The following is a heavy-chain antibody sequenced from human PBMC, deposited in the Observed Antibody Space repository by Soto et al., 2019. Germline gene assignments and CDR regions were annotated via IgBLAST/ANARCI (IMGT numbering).Heavy chain of an antibody. J-gene: IGHJ3*02. CDR3: ARRYGSAFDI. CDR1: GGSLSSYY. CDR2: IYYRGST. V-gene: IGHV4-59*01. Sequence: SETLSLTCTVSGGSLSSYYWSWIRQPPGKGLEWIGYIYYRGSTNYNPSLKGRVTISVDTSKNQFSLKLTSVTAADTAVYYCARRYGSAFDIWGQGTMVTVSS. D-gene: IGHD3-10*01.